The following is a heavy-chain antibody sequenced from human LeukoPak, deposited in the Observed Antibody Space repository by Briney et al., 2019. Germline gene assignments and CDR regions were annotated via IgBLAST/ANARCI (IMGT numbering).Heavy chain of an antibody. Sequence: SETLSLTCAVYGGSFSGYYWSWIRQPPGKGLEWIGEINHSGSSNYNPSLKSRVTISVDRSKNQFSLKLSSVTAADTAVYYCATVDCSSTSCYTAYDAFDIWGQGTMVTVSS. CDR3: ATVDCSSTSCYTAYDAFDI. J-gene: IGHJ3*02. V-gene: IGHV4-34*01. D-gene: IGHD2-2*02. CDR2: INHSGSS. CDR1: GGSFSGYY.